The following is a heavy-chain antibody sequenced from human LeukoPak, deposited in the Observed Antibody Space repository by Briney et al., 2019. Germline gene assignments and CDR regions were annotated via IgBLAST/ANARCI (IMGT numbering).Heavy chain of an antibody. CDR2: IYPGDSDT. J-gene: IGHJ5*02. CDR3: ARHPDEYSSSSGWFDP. CDR1: RYIFTSYW. V-gene: IGHV5-51*01. Sequence: GESLKISCKGSRYIFTSYWIGWVRQMPGKGLGWMGIIYPGDSDTRYSPSFQGQVTISADKSISTAYLQWSSLKASDTAMYYCARHPDEYSSSSGWFDPWGQGTLVTVSS. D-gene: IGHD6-6*01.